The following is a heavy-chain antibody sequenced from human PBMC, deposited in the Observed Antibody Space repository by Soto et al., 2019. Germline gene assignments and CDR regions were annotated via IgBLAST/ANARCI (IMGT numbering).Heavy chain of an antibody. CDR2: IYYSGST. J-gene: IGHJ6*02. CDR1: GGSISSYY. CDR3: GGGGGDRGNYYYYYGMDV. D-gene: IGHD1-26*01. V-gene: IGHV4-59*01. Sequence: SETLSLTCTVSGGSISSYYWSWIRQPPGKGLEWIGYIYYSGSTNYNPSLKSRVTISVDTSKNQFSLKLSSVTAAATAAYYCGGGGGDRGNYYYYYGMDVWGQGTTVTVSS.